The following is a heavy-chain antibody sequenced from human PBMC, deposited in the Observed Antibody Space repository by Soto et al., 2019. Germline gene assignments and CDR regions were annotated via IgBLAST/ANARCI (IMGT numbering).Heavy chain of an antibody. Sequence: QITLKESGPTLVKPTQTLTLTCTFSGFSLSTSGVGVGWIRQPPGKALEWLALIYWNDDKRYSPSLKSRLTITEDTSKNQVVLTMPNIDPVDTPTYHWALQSAGISDYRGQGTLVTASS. D-gene: IGHD6-13*01. CDR1: GFSLSTSGVG. CDR3: ALQSAGISDY. CDR2: IYWNDDK. V-gene: IGHV2-5*01. J-gene: IGHJ4*02.